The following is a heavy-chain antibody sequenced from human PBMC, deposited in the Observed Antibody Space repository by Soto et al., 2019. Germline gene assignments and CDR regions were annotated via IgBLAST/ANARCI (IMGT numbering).Heavy chain of an antibody. CDR1: GYMFNTYG. J-gene: IGHJ4*02. CDR2: ISVYNGNK. CDR3: ARTYGSGDYFLPFEY. Sequence: QVQLLQSGAEVKKPGASVKVSCKASGYMFNTYGITWVRQAPGQGLEWMGWISVYNGNKDYEQKFEGRVTMTIDTATSTAYMELKSLTSDDTAVYYCARTYGSGDYFLPFEYWGQGTPVSVSS. D-gene: IGHD3-10*01. V-gene: IGHV1-18*01.